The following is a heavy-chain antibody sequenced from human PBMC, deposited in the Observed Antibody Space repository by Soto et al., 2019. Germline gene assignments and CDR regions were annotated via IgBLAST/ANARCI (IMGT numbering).Heavy chain of an antibody. Sequence: PGGSLRLSCAASGFTFSSYAMSWVRQAPGKGLEWVSAITGSGGATYYADSVKGRFTISIDNSKNTLYLQMNSLRAEDTAVYYCAKDEGLCYSHIYYYYRMAVWGQGTTVTVSS. J-gene: IGHJ6*02. CDR3: AKDEGLCYSHIYYYYRMAV. D-gene: IGHD5-18*01. V-gene: IGHV3-23*01. CDR2: ITGSGGAT. CDR1: GFTFSSYA.